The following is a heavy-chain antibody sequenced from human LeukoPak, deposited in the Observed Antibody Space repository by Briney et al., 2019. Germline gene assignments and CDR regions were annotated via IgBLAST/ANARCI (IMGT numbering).Heavy chain of an antibody. J-gene: IGHJ6*02. Sequence: SETLSLTCTVSGGSISSYYWSWIRQPPGKGLEWIGYIYYSGSTNYNPSLKSRVTISVDTSKNQFSLKLSSVTAADTAVYYCTRSTTVTYYYYGMDVWGQGTTVTVSS. V-gene: IGHV4-59*01. CDR2: IYYSGST. CDR3: TRSTTVTYYYYGMDV. CDR1: GGSISSYY. D-gene: IGHD4-17*01.